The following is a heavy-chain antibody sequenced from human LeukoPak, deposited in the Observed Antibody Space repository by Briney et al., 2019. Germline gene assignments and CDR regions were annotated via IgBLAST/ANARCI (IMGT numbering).Heavy chain of an antibody. CDR3: ARHNWNYVAFDI. V-gene: IGHV3-7*01. J-gene: IGHJ3*02. Sequence: GGSLRLSCAASGFTFSNYAMSWVRQAPGKGLEWVANIKQDGSEKYYVDSVKGRFTISRDNAKNSLYLQMNSLRAEDTAVYYCARHNWNYVAFDIWGQGTMVTVSS. D-gene: IGHD1-7*01. CDR1: GFTFSNYA. CDR2: IKQDGSEK.